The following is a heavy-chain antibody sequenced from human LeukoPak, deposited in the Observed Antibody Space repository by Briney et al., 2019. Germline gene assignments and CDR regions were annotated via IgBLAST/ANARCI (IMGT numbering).Heavy chain of an antibody. J-gene: IGHJ4*02. Sequence: GGSLRLSCAASGFTFSSYSMNWVRQAPGKGLEWVSSISSSSSYIYYADSVKGRLTISRDNAKNSLYLQMNSLRAEDTAVYYCARSSRWSGYIDYWGQGTLVTVSS. CDR3: ARSSRWSGYIDY. D-gene: IGHD3-3*01. CDR1: GFTFSSYS. CDR2: ISSSSSYI. V-gene: IGHV3-21*01.